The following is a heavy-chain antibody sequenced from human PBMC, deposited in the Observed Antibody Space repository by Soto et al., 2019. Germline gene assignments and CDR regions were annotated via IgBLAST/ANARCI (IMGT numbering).Heavy chain of an antibody. Sequence: ASVKISCKASGGTFSSYAISWVRQAPGQGLEWMGGIIPILGIANYAQKFQGRVTITANKSTSTAYMELSSLRSEDTAVYYCARFEDSGSYYFDSWGQGTLVTVSS. J-gene: IGHJ4*02. CDR1: GGTFSSYA. V-gene: IGHV1-69*10. CDR3: ARFEDSGSYYFDS. CDR2: IIPILGIA. D-gene: IGHD1-26*01.